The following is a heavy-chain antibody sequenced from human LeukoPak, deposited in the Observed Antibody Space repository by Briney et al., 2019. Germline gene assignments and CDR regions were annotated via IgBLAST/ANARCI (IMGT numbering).Heavy chain of an antibody. J-gene: IGHJ5*02. D-gene: IGHD2-15*01. CDR3: ARDPRNVGLAP. V-gene: IGHV3-74*01. CDR2: DNGDGSTT. CDR1: GFSLSGYW. Sequence: GGSLRLSCVASGFSLSGYWMYWVRQAPGKGLMYISRDNGDGSTTNYADVVKGRFTMSRDNVKNTLYLQMNSLRVEDTAVYYCARDPRNVGLAPWGQGTLVTVSS.